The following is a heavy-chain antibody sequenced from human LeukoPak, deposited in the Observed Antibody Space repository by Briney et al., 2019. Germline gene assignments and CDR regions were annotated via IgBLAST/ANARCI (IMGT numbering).Heavy chain of an antibody. CDR3: ARVFSIVAAGTYYY. CDR2: ISSSGTDT. Sequence: GGSLRLSCTASGFTFSDYYMTWIRQAPGKGLEWLSYISSSGTDTHYAASVKGRLTISRDDAKNSLYLQINSLRVDDTAVYYCARVFSIVAAGTYYYWGQGTMVTVSS. D-gene: IGHD6-13*01. CDR1: GFTFSDYY. J-gene: IGHJ4*02. V-gene: IGHV3-11*05.